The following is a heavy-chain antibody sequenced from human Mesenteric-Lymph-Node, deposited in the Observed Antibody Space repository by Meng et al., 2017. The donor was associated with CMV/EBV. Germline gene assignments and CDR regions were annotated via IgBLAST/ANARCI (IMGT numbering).Heavy chain of an antibody. CDR3: ARDLAIVGATYHYYYGMDV. D-gene: IGHD1-26*01. CDR1: GYTFTSYD. J-gene: IGHJ6*02. Sequence: ASVKVSCKASGYTFTSYDINWVRQAPGQGLEWMGWINPNSGGTNYAQKFQGRVTMTRDTSISTAYMELSRLRSDDTAVYYCARDLAIVGATYHYYYGMDVWGQGTTVTVSS. V-gene: IGHV1-2*02. CDR2: INPNSGGT.